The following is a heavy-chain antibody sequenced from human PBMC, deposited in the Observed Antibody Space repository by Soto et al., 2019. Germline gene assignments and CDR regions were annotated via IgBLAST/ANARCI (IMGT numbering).Heavy chain of an antibody. CDR2: ISGSGGST. D-gene: IGHD6-25*01. CDR3: AKVSGRWNFDY. J-gene: IGHJ4*02. V-gene: IGHV3-23*01. CDR1: GFTFSSYA. Sequence: EVQLLESGGGLVQPGGSLRLSCAASGFTFSSYAMSWVRQAPGKGLEWVSGISGSGGSTYYPDSVKGRFTISRDNSKNTLDVQLNSLRAEDTAVYYCAKVSGRWNFDYWGQGTLVTVSS.